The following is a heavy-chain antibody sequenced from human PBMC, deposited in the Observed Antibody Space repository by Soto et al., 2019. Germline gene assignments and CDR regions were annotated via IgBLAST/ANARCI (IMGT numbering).Heavy chain of an antibody. V-gene: IGHV4-39*01. J-gene: IGHJ4*02. CDR3: ARLEGLATISYYFDY. Sequence: QLQLQESGPGLVKPSETLSLTCTVSGGSVSSSNYYWGWIRQSPGKGLEWIGSIYYSGSTYYNPSLGSRVNISVDKSKNQFSLKVISVTAADTAVYYCARLEGLATISYYFDYWGQGTLVTVSS. D-gene: IGHD3-9*01. CDR2: IYYSGST. CDR1: GGSVSSSNYY.